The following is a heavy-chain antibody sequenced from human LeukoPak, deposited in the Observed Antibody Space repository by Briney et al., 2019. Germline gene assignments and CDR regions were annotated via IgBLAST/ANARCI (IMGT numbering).Heavy chain of an antibody. CDR1: GGSISSYY. Sequence: SETLSLTCTVSGGSISSYYWSWIRQPPGKGLEWIGYIYYSGSTNYNPSLKSRVTISVDTSKNQFSLKLSSVPAADTAVYYCAVGHYYHSSGYLFDSWGQGTLVTVSS. CDR2: IYYSGST. J-gene: IGHJ4*02. D-gene: IGHD3-22*01. V-gene: IGHV4-59*08. CDR3: AVGHYYHSSGYLFDS.